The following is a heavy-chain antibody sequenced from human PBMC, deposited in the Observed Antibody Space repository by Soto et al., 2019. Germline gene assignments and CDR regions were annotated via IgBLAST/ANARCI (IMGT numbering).Heavy chain of an antibody. Sequence: QVQLVQSGAEVKKPGASVKVSCKASGYTFTSYGISWVRQAPGQGLEWMGRISAYNANTNSAQKRQGMATMSTDASASTAYMELRRIRSDEPAVDYCARVKYIPPSSYFYAMEVWGSANTLTVSS. D-gene: IGHD5-18*01. J-gene: IGHJ6*04. V-gene: IGHV1-18*01. CDR2: ISAYNANT. CDR3: ARVKYIPPSSYFYAMEV. CDR1: GYTFTSYG.